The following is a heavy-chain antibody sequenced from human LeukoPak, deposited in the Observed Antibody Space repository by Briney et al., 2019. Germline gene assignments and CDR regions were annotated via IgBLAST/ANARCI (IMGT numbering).Heavy chain of an antibody. Sequence: GGSLRLSCAASGFSFSDAWMSWVRQIPGKGLEWVGRIESRTDGGTTDYAAPVKGRFTISRDDSTNTLYLQMNSLKSEDTAVYYCTTYGSGRKFDYWGQGILVTVSS. V-gene: IGHV3-15*04. CDR2: IESRTDGGTT. CDR3: TTYGSGRKFDY. CDR1: GFSFSDAW. J-gene: IGHJ4*02. D-gene: IGHD3-10*01.